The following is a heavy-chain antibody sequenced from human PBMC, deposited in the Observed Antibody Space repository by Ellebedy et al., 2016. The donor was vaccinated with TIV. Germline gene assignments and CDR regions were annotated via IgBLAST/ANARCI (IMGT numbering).Heavy chain of an antibody. J-gene: IGHJ5*02. CDR2: ISGIGSYA. V-gene: IGHV3-23*01. Sequence: GESLKISCVVSGFTFSTYSMTWVRQAPGKGLEYVAVISGIGSYAYYADSVKGRFTIFNDESQNTLYLQMNSLRDDDMGIYYCARLPPGRIARDVALAWFGPWGRGTLVTVSS. CDR3: ARLPPGRIARDVALAWFGP. D-gene: IGHD6-13*01. CDR1: GFTFSTYS.